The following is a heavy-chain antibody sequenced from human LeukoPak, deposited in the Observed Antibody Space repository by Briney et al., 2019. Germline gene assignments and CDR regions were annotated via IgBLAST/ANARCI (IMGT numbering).Heavy chain of an antibody. CDR3: ARSPDDFWSGYPNWFDP. V-gene: IGHV3-30-3*02. Sequence: GGSLRLSCAASGFTFSSYAMHWVRQAPGKGLEWVAVISYDGSNKYYADSVKGRFTISRDNSKNTLYLQMNSLRAEDTAVYYCARSPDDFWSGYPNWFDPWGQGTLVTVSS. CDR2: ISYDGSNK. J-gene: IGHJ5*02. CDR1: GFTFSSYA. D-gene: IGHD3-3*01.